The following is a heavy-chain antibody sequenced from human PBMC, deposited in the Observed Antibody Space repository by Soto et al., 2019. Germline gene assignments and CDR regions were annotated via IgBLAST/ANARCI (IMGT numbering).Heavy chain of an antibody. Sequence: GESLKISCKGSGYSFTSYWIGWVRQMPGKGLEWMGIIYPGDSDTRYSPSFQGQVTISADKSISTAYLQWSSLKASDTAMYYCARGPSTIFGVVIGGVFDYWGQGTLVTVSS. V-gene: IGHV5-51*01. J-gene: IGHJ4*02. CDR2: IYPGDSDT. CDR3: ARGPSTIFGVVIGGVFDY. D-gene: IGHD3-3*01. CDR1: GYSFTSYW.